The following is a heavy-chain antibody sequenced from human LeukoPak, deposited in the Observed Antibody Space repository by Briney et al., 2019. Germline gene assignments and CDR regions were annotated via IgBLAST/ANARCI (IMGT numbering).Heavy chain of an antibody. CDR2: IYHSGST. J-gene: IGHJ6*03. D-gene: IGHD1-26*01. CDR1: GGSISSGGYY. V-gene: IGHV4-30-2*01. CDR3: ASREAADYYYYMDV. Sequence: SETLSLTCTVSGGSISSGGYYWSWIRQPPGKGLEWIGYIYHSGSTYYNPSLKSRVTISVDRSKNQFSLKLSSVIAADTAVYYCASREAADYYYYMDVWGKGTTVTVSS.